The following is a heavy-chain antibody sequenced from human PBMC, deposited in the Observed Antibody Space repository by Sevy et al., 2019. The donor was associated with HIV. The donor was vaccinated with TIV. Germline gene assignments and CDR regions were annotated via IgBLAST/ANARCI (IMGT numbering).Heavy chain of an antibody. Sequence: GESLKISCKGSGYNFTNYWIGWVRQMPGKGLEWMGIIYPGDSDTRYSPSFQGQVTISVDKSISTAYLQWSSLKASDTAMYFCARLTATGRYMWFDPWGQGTLVTVSS. CDR2: IYPGDSDT. J-gene: IGHJ5*02. D-gene: IGHD6-13*01. CDR1: GYNFTNYW. CDR3: ARLTATGRYMWFDP. V-gene: IGHV5-51*01.